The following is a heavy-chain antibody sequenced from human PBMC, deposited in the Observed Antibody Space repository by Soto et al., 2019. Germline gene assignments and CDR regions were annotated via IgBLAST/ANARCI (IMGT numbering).Heavy chain of an antibody. J-gene: IGHJ4*02. D-gene: IGHD6-19*01. CDR1: GGSISSSNW. V-gene: IGHV4-4*02. CDR2: IYHSGST. CDR3: ARLSSGWYSSHFDY. Sequence: SETLSLTCAVSGGSISSSNWWSWVRQPPGKGLEWIGEIYHSGSTNYNPSLKSRVTISVDKSKNQFSLKLSSVTAADTAVYYCARLSSGWYSSHFDYWGQGTLVTVSS.